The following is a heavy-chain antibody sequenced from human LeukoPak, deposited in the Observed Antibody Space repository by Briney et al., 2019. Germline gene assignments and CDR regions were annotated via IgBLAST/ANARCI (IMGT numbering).Heavy chain of an antibody. CDR3: ARDTDYGGDY. V-gene: IGHV3-74*01. J-gene: IGHJ4*02. CDR2: ISGDGSTT. D-gene: IGHD4-17*01. Sequence: GGSLRLSCAASGFTFRSDWRHWVRQPPGKGPEWSSRISGDGSTTTYADSVKGRFTISRDNAKRTLYLQMSSMRAEDTAVYYCARDTDYGGDYWGQGTLVTVSS. CDR1: GFTFRSDW.